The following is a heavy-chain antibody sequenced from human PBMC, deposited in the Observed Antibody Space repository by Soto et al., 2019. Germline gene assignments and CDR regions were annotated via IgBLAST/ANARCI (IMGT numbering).Heavy chain of an antibody. V-gene: IGHV1-2*04. CDR1: GYTFSGYY. D-gene: IGHD1-1*01. CDR3: ARGQKTTATVGGDFDP. J-gene: IGHJ5*02. CDR2: INPDNGGT. Sequence: QVPLVQSGAEVKKTGASVRVSCKTSGYTFSGYYIHWVRQAPGHGLEWMGWINPDNGGTNYAQKFEGWVTLTRDASISTAYMALSSLKSDDTAVYYCARGQKTTATVGGDFDPWGQGTLVTVSS.